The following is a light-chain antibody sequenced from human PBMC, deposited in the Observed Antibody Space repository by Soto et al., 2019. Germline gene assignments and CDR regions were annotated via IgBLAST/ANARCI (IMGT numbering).Light chain of an antibody. CDR1: QSVSSN. CDR2: DAS. J-gene: IGKJ1*01. V-gene: IGKV3-15*01. Sequence: EIVMTQSPATLSVSPGERTTLSCRASQSVSSNLAWYQQRLGQAPRLLIADASTKATGIPSRFSGSGSVTEFTLTISSLQSEYFAVYYCQQYNHWPRTFGRGTKE. CDR3: QQYNHWPRT.